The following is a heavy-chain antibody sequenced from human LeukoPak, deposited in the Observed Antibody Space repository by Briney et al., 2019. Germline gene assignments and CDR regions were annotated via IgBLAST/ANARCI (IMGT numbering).Heavy chain of an antibody. D-gene: IGHD1-26*01. Sequence: GGSLRLSCSASGFTFSSYAMHWVRQAPGKGLEYVSAISSNGGSTYYADSVKGRFTIARDNSKNTLYLQMSSLRADDTAVYYCVKDCHGGLGGYYFDYWGQGTLVTVSS. V-gene: IGHV3-64D*06. CDR1: GFTFSSYA. CDR3: VKDCHGGLGGYYFDY. J-gene: IGHJ4*02. CDR2: ISSNGGST.